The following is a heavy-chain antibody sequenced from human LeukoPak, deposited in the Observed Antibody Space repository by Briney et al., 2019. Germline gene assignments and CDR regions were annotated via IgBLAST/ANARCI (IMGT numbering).Heavy chain of an antibody. CDR2: IYYSGST. V-gene: IGHV4-39*07. CDR3: ARDHARNDHFDY. CDR1: GGSISSSSYY. D-gene: IGHD1-1*01. J-gene: IGHJ4*02. Sequence: SETLSLTCTVSGGSISSSSYYWGWIRQPPGKGLEWIGSIYYSGSTYYNPSLKSRVTISVDTSKNQFSLKLSSVTAADTAVYYCARDHARNDHFDYWGQGTLVTVSS.